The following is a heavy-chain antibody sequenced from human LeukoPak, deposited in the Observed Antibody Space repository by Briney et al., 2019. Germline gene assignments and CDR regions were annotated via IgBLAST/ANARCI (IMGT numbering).Heavy chain of an antibody. J-gene: IGHJ4*02. Sequence: SETLSLTCAVSGYSISSGYYWGWIRQPPGKGLEWIGSIYHSGSTYYNPSLKSRVTISVDTSKNQFSLKLSSATAADTAVYYCASIDLYSNRFDYWGQGTLVTVSS. V-gene: IGHV4-38-2*01. D-gene: IGHD4-11*01. CDR2: IYHSGST. CDR3: ASIDLYSNRFDY. CDR1: GYSISSGYY.